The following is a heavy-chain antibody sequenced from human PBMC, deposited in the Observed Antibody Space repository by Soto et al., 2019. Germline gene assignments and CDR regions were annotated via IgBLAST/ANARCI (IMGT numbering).Heavy chain of an antibody. CDR2: IWYDGSNK. Sequence: GGSLRLSCAASGFTFSSYGMHWVRQAPGKGLEWVAVIWYDGSNKYYADSVKGRFTISRDNSKNTLYLQMNSLRAEDTAVYYCARDDLFGELLGAFDIWGQGTMVTVSS. CDR3: ARDDLFGELLGAFDI. CDR1: GFTFSSYG. V-gene: IGHV3-33*01. J-gene: IGHJ3*02. D-gene: IGHD3-10*01.